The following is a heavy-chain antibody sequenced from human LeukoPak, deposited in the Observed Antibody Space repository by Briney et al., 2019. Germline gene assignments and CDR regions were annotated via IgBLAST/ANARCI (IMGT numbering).Heavy chain of an antibody. D-gene: IGHD3-16*01. CDR1: GGSISSGSYY. CDR2: IYYSGSA. J-gene: IGHJ5*02. V-gene: IGHV4-61*01. CDR3: ARVTLGITFGP. Sequence: PSQTLSLTCTVSGGSISSGSYYWSWIRQPPGKGLEWIGYIYYSGSANYNPSLKSRVTISVDTSKNQFSLKLSSVTAADTAVYYCARVTLGITFGPWGQGTLVTVSS.